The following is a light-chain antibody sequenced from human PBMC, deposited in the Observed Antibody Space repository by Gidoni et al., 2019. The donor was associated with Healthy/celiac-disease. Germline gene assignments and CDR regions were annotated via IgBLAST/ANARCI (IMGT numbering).Light chain of an antibody. J-gene: IGKJ2*04. CDR1: QSVSSN. CDR3: QQYNNWPCS. CDR2: GAS. V-gene: IGKV3-15*01. Sequence: EIVMTQSPATLSVSPGERATLSCGASQSVSSNLAWYQQKPGQAPRLLIYGASTRATGIPARFSGSGSGTEFTLTSSSLQSEDVAVYCCQQYNNWPCSFGQGTKLEIK.